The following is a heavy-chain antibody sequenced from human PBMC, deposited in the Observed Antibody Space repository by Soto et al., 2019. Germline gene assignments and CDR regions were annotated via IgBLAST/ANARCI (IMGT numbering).Heavy chain of an antibody. CDR3: ARGISDILTGYYYYYGMDV. V-gene: IGHV1-24*01. CDR2: FDPEDVKT. J-gene: IGHJ6*02. CDR1: GSTLIELS. Sequence: ASVKVSCKVSGSTLIELSIHWVRQAPGKGLEWMGGFDPEDVKTIYAQKFQGRVTITRDTSVNTAYMELSSLRSEDTAVYYCARGISDILTGYYYYYGMDVWGQGTTVTVS. D-gene: IGHD3-9*01.